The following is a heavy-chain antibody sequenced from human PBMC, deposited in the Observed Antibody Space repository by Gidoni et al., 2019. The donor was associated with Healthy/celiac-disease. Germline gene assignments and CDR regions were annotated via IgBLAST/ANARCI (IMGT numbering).Heavy chain of an antibody. CDR3: ARSYYYDSSHDAFDI. CDR1: GFSLRTSGMR. J-gene: IGHJ3*02. Sequence: QVTLKESGPALVKPTQTLTLTCTFSGFSLRTSGMRVSWIRQPPGKALEWLARIDWDDDKFYSTSLKTRLTISKDTSKNQVVLTMTNMDPVDTATYYCARSYYYDSSHDAFDIWGQGTMVTVFS. CDR2: IDWDDDK. V-gene: IGHV2-70*04. D-gene: IGHD3-22*01.